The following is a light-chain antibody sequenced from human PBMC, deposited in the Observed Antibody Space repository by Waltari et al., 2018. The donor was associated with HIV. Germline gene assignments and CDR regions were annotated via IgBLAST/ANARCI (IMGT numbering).Light chain of an antibody. CDR2: DDS. J-gene: IGLJ2*01. CDR1: NIGSKS. V-gene: IGLV3-21*02. CDR3: HVWDTSSDHRGV. Sequence: SYVLTQPPSVSVAPGQTARITCEGNNIGSKSVHWYQQKPGQAPVLVVYDDSARPSGIPERFSGSNSGNTATLTISRVEAGDEADYYCHVWDTSSDHRGVFGGGTKLTIL.